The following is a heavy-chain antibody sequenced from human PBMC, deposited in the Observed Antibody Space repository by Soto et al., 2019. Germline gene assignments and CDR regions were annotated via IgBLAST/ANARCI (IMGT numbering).Heavy chain of an antibody. CDR2: MNPNSGNT. V-gene: IGHV1-8*01. J-gene: IGHJ6*02. D-gene: IGHD1-1*01. CDR3: ARERTGTSSMDV. CDR1: GYTFTSYD. Sequence: QVQLVQSGAEVKKPGASVKVSCKASGYTFTSYDINWVRQATGQGLEWMGWMNPNSGNTGYAQKLRGRVTMTRSTSISTPYMALSSLISEDTAVYYCARERTGTSSMDVWGQGTTVTVSS.